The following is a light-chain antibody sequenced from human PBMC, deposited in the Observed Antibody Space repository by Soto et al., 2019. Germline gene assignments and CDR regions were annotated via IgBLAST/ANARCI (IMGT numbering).Light chain of an antibody. V-gene: IGKV1-5*03. CDR1: QTISSW. J-gene: IGKJ1*01. CDR2: KES. CDR3: QHYNCYTEA. Sequence: DIQMTQSPSTLSGSVGDRVTITCRASQTISSWLAWYQQKPGKAPKLLLYKESPVKSGVPSRFSGSGSGTEFTLTICSLQPDDFATYYCQHYNCYTEAFGQGTQVQRK.